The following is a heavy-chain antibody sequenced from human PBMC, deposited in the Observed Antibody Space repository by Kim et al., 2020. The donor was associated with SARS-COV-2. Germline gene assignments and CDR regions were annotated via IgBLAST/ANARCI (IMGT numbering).Heavy chain of an antibody. D-gene: IGHD3-3*01. Sequence: ASVKVSCKASGYTFSNYAMHWVRQAPGQRLEWMGWINAGSGNTEYSQKFQGRLIITRDTSASTAYMELSSLRSEDTAVYYCARGVAVLRFLDWLSYYVDDWGQGTLVTVSS. V-gene: IGHV1-3*01. J-gene: IGHJ4*02. CDR2: INAGSGNT. CDR3: ARGVAVLRFLDWLSYYVDD. CDR1: GYTFSNYA.